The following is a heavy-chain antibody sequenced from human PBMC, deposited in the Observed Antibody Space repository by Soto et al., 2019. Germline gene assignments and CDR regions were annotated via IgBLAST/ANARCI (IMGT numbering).Heavy chain of an antibody. CDR1: GNSIRTSSYS. V-gene: IGHV4-31*03. J-gene: IGHJ4*02. D-gene: IGHD3-10*01. Sequence: QLQESGPGLVKPSQTLSLTCTVSGNSIRTSSYSWNWIRQHPGKGLVWIGNIFYSGRTYYNPTLSSGDIISVDTTKNPFSLKLNSVTASDTAVYYCARDPAGSGSYSLDYWGQGTLVTVSS. CDR3: ARDPAGSGSYSLDY. CDR2: IFYSGRT.